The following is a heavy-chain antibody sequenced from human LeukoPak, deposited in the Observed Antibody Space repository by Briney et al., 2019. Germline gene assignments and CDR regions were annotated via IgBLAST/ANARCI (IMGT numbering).Heavy chain of an antibody. CDR1: GFTFTTYG. Sequence: PGGSLRLSCAASGFTFTTYGMHWVRQAPGKGLEWVAFIQNDEIDKFYADSVKGRFTISRDNSKNTLYLQMNSLRAEDTAVYYCKKGEGYSYGRGGYYYYGMDVWGQGTTVTVSS. CDR2: IQNDEIDK. CDR3: KKGEGYSYGRGGYYYYGMDV. D-gene: IGHD5-18*01. J-gene: IGHJ6*02. V-gene: IGHV3-30*02.